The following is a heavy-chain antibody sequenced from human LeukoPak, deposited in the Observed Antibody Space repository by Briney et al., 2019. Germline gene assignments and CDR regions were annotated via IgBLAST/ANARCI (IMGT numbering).Heavy chain of an antibody. CDR1: GYTLTELS. V-gene: IGHV1-24*01. D-gene: IGHD3-3*01. J-gene: IGHJ6*03. CDR3: ARDHERITIFGGYYMDV. Sequence: ASVKVSCKVSGYTLTELSMHWVRQAPGKGLEWMGGFDPEDGETIYAQKFQGRVTITADESTSTAYMELSSLRSEDTAVYYCARDHERITIFGGYYMDVWGKGTTVTVSS. CDR2: FDPEDGET.